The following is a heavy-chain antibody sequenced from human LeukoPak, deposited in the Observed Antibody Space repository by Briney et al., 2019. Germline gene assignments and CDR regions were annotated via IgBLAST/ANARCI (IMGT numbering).Heavy chain of an antibody. V-gene: IGHV1-8*01. Sequence: ASVKVSCKASGYTFTSYDINWVRQATGQGLEWMGWMNPNSGNTGYAQKFQGRVIMTRNTSISTAYMELSSLRSEDTAVYYCAREDGSGTDAHYWGQGTLVTVSS. CDR3: AREDGSGTDAHY. CDR1: GYTFTSYD. CDR2: MNPNSGNT. D-gene: IGHD3-10*01. J-gene: IGHJ4*02.